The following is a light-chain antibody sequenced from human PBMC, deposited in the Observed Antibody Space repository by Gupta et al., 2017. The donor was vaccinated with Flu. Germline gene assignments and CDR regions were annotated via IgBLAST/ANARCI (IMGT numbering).Light chain of an antibody. CDR1: TSNIGDNP. Sequence: QSVLTQPPSASGTPGHTVTISCTGSTSNIGDNPVHWYQQLPGTAPKLLIFDDSKRPSGVPDRFSGSKSGTSASLAITGLQAQDEADYYCAAWDGSRNGFVFGTGTKVTVL. V-gene: IGLV1-44*01. CDR2: DDS. J-gene: IGLJ1*01. CDR3: AAWDGSRNGFV.